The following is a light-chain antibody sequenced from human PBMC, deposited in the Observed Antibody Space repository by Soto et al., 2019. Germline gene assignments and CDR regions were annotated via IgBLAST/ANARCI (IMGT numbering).Light chain of an antibody. CDR2: GVT. J-gene: IGLJ1*01. CDR1: ATDIGGYNY. CDR3: CSFTSSSL. Sequence: QSALTQPASVSGSPGQSITISCAGTATDIGGYNYVSWYQHHPGRAPKLIIYGVTNRPSGVSNRFSGSKSGNTASLTFSGLQAEDEADYYCCSFTSSSLFGTGTKVTVL. V-gene: IGLV2-14*03.